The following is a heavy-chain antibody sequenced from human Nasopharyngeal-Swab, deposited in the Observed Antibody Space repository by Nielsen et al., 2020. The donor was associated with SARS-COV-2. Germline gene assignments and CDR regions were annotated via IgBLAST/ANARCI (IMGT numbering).Heavy chain of an antibody. CDR3: ARDDRYSYGSGALEG. V-gene: IGHV3-48*04. CDR1: GFTFSSYS. CDR2: ISSSSSTI. Sequence: GESLKISCAASGFTFSSYSMNWVRQAPGKGLEWVSYISSSSSTIYYADSVKGRFTISRDNAKNSLYLQMNSLRAEDTAVYYCARDDRYSYGSGALEGWGQGTLVTVSS. J-gene: IGHJ4*02. D-gene: IGHD5-18*01.